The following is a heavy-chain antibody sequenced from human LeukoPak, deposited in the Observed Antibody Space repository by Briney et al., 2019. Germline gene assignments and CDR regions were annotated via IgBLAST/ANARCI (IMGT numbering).Heavy chain of an antibody. CDR2: ISAYNGNT. J-gene: IGHJ6*02. V-gene: IGHV1-18*01. Sequence: ASVKVSCKASGYTFTSYGISWVRQAPGQGLEWMGWISAYNGNTNYAQKLQGRVTMTRNTSISTAYMELSSLRSEDTAVYYCARTRMVRGVIISPLDGMDVWGQGTTVTVSS. CDR1: GYTFTSYG. D-gene: IGHD3-10*01. CDR3: ARTRMVRGVIISPLDGMDV.